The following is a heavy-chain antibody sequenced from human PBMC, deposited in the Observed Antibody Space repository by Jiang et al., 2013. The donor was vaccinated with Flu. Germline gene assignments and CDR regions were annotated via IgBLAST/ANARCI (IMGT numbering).Heavy chain of an antibody. J-gene: IGHJ4*02. CDR2: INHSGST. D-gene: IGHD1-26*01. CDR3: ARPRGSGSYRVRKYFDY. V-gene: IGHV4-34*01. Sequence: SETLSLTCAVYGESFSGYYWSWIRQPPGKGLEWIGEINHSGSTNYNPSLKSRVTISVDTSKNQFSLKLSSVTAADTAVYYCARPRGSGSYRVRKYFDYWGQGTLVTVSS. CDR1: GESFSGYY.